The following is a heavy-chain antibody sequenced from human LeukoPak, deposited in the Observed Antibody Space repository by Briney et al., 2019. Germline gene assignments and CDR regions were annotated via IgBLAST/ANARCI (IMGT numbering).Heavy chain of an antibody. CDR1: GFTFSSYA. Sequence: PGGSLRLSCAASGFTFSSYALSWVRQAPGKGLEWVSSISISASSTSYADSVKGRFTISRDNSKNTLYLQMNSLRAEDTAVYYCAKADSSSWAYYYYYYMDVWGKGTTVTISS. V-gene: IGHV3-23*01. CDR2: ISISASST. J-gene: IGHJ6*03. CDR3: AKADSSSWAYYYYYYMDV. D-gene: IGHD6-13*01.